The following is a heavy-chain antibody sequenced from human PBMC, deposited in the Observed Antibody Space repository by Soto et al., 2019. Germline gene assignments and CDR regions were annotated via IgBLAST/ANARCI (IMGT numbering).Heavy chain of an antibody. CDR2: ITGSGST. CDR1: GFTFDRHG. J-gene: IGHJ4*02. CDR3: ARDAYGVAAAGTSLDN. V-gene: IGHV3-23*01. D-gene: IGHD6-13*01. Sequence: EEQLLESGGGLVQPGGSLRLSCAASGFTFDRHGMNWVRQAPGKGLEWVSGITGSGSTYYADSVKGRFTISRDNSKNTLYVEMNSLRAEDTAVYYCARDAYGVAAAGTSLDNWGQGTLVTVSS.